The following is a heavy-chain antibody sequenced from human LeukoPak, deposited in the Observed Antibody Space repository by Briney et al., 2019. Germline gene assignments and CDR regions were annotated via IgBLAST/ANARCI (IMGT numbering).Heavy chain of an antibody. V-gene: IGHV1-2*02. CDR2: INPNSGGA. D-gene: IGHD3-10*01. J-gene: IGHJ4*02. CDR3: AGANYYASGTYYPGY. Sequence: GASVKVSCKASGYTFTGYYMHWVRQAPGQGLEWMGWINPNSGGANYAQKFQGRVTMTRDTSISTAYMELSRLGSDDTAIYYCAGANYYASGTYYPGYWGQGTLATVSS. CDR1: GYTFTGYY.